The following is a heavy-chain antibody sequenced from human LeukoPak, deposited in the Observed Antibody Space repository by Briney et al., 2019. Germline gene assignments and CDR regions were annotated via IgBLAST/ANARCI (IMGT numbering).Heavy chain of an antibody. V-gene: IGHV3-21*01. J-gene: IGHJ5*02. CDR2: ISSSSSYI. D-gene: IGHD6-19*01. Sequence: GGSLRLSCAASGFTFSSYSMTWVRQAPGKGLEWVSSISSSSSYIYYADSVKGRFTISRDNAKNSLFLQMSSLRAEDTAVYYCAKDPGIAVAGNWFDPWGQGTLVTVSS. CDR1: GFTFSSYS. CDR3: AKDPGIAVAGNWFDP.